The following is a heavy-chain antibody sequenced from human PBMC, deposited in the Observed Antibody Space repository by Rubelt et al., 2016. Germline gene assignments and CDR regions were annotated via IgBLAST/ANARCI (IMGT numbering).Heavy chain of an antibody. J-gene: IGHJ5*02. D-gene: IGHD2-2*01. V-gene: IGHV3-48*04. CDR3: ARDKGEEVRQLPNWFDP. Sequence: RQAPGKGLEWVSYISSSSSTIYYADSVKGRFTISRDNAKNSLYLQMNSLRAEDTAVYYCARDKGEEVRQLPNWFDPWGQGTLVTVSS. CDR2: ISSSSSTI.